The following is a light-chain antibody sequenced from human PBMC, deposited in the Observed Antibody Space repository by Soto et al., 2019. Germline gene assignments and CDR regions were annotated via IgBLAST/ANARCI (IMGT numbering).Light chain of an antibody. CDR2: AAS. V-gene: IGKV1-9*01. CDR1: QGVDSS. CDR3: QQLRDYPIT. J-gene: IGKJ5*01. Sequence: ILLTQSPSSLSASVGDRVTITCRASQGVDSSLAWYQQRPGKAPKLLIYAASNLQSGVPSSFSGSGSGTDFTLTISSLQPEDFATYYCQQLRDYPITFGQGTRLENK.